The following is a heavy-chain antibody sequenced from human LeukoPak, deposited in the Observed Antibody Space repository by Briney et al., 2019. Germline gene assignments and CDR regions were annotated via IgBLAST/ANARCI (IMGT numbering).Heavy chain of an antibody. Sequence: GGSLRLSCAASGFTFSDYYMSWIRQAPGKGLEWVSYISSSGSTIYYADSVKGRFTISRDNAKNSLYLQMNSLRAEDTAVYYCARDLKWLDLYYYYGMDVWGQGTTVTVSS. D-gene: IGHD6-19*01. V-gene: IGHV3-11*01. CDR3: ARDLKWLDLYYYYGMDV. J-gene: IGHJ6*02. CDR2: ISSSGSTI. CDR1: GFTFSDYY.